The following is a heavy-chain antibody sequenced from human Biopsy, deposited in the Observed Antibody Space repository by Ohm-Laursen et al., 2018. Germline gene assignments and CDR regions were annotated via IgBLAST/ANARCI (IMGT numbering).Heavy chain of an antibody. CDR1: GGSISDSTYH. V-gene: IGHV4-39*01. J-gene: IGHJ4*02. CDR2: IYYSGNT. Sequence: TLSLTCTVSGGSISDSTYHWGWIRQSPGKGLEWIGNIYYSGNTDYSPSLKSRVTISVDTSNNQFSLKLRSVTAADTAVYYCARQVDFWSGYVDYWGQGTVVTVPS. CDR3: ARQVDFWSGYVDY. D-gene: IGHD3-3*01.